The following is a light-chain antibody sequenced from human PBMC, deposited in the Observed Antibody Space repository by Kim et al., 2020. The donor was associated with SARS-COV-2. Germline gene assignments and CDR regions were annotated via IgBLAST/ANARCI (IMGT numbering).Light chain of an antibody. CDR2: DDS. CDR1: KIGDIN. CDR3: QVWDGSSDHWV. V-gene: IGLV3-21*04. J-gene: IGLJ3*02. Sequence: SYELTQPPSVSLAPGETASITCGGDKIGDINVHWYQQRPGQAPVLVISDDSDRPSGIPERFSGSNSGNTATLTINRVEAVDEADYYCQVWDGSSDHWVFG.